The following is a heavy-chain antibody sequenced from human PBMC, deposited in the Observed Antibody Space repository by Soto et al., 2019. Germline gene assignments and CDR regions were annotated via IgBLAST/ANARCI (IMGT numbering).Heavy chain of an antibody. Sequence: PGGSLRLSCAASGFTFSSYAMHWVRQAPGKGLEWVAVISYDGSNKYYADSVKGRFTISRDNSKNTLYLQMNSLRAEDTAVYYWARESSGYSSYFDYWGQGTLVTVSS. CDR1: GFTFSSYA. CDR2: ISYDGSNK. J-gene: IGHJ4*02. D-gene: IGHD5-12*01. CDR3: ARESSGYSSYFDY. V-gene: IGHV3-30-3*01.